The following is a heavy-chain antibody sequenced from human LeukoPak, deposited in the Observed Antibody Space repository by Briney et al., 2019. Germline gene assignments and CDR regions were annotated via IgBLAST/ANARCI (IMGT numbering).Heavy chain of an antibody. CDR3: AKEGYYDSSGWGNSMDV. CDR1: GFTFSSYC. D-gene: IGHD3-22*01. Sequence: GGSLRLSCAASGFTFSSYCMHWVRHAPGKGLEWVAVISYDGSNKYYADSVKGRFTISRDNSKNTLYLQMNSLRAEDTAVYYCAKEGYYDSSGWGNSMDVWGQGTTVTVSS. J-gene: IGHJ6*02. V-gene: IGHV3-30*18. CDR2: ISYDGSNK.